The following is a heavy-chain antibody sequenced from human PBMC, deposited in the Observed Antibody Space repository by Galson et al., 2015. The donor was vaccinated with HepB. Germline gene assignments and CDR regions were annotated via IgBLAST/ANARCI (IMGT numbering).Heavy chain of an antibody. J-gene: IGHJ3*02. D-gene: IGHD2-2*01. CDR1: GYTFTDYY. Sequence: QSGAEVKKPGASVKVSCKASGYTFTDYYIHWVRQAPGQGLEWMGWINVNSGDSRFAQNFQDRVTLTRDTSVSTAYLELSSLRSDDTAIYYCARGGVITPPAKRPYDIWGQGTMVSVSS. CDR2: INVNSGDS. V-gene: IGHV1-2*02. CDR3: ARGGVITPPAKRPYDI.